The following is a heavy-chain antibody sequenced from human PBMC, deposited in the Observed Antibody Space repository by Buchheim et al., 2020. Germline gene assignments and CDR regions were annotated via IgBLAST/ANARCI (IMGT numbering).Heavy chain of an antibody. CDR1: GFTFSSFW. Sequence: EVQLVESGGGLVQPGGSLRLSCAASGFTFSSFWIHWVRQAPGKGLVWVSRINTDGSITNYADSVKGRFNISRDNAKKTLSLQMNSLRAEDTAVYYCARGHLYYYYGMDVWGQGTT. V-gene: IGHV3-74*01. J-gene: IGHJ6*02. CDR2: INTDGSIT. D-gene: IGHD2-2*02. CDR3: ARGHLYYYYGMDV.